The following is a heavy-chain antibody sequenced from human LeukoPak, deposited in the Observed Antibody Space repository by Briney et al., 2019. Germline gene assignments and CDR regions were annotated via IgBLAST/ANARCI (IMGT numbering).Heavy chain of an antibody. Sequence: SETLSLTCTVSGGSISSYYWSWIRQPPGKGLEWIGYIYYSGSTNYNPSLKSRVTISVDTSKNQFSLKLSSVTAADTAVYYCARDYSSSWYEGSNWFDPWGQGTLVTVSS. D-gene: IGHD6-13*01. J-gene: IGHJ5*02. CDR2: IYYSGST. V-gene: IGHV4-59*01. CDR1: GGSISSYY. CDR3: ARDYSSSWYEGSNWFDP.